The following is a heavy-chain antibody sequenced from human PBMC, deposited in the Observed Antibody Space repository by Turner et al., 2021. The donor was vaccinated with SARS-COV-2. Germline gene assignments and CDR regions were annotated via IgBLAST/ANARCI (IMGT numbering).Heavy chain of an antibody. V-gene: IGHV3-53*01. CDR1: GFTVSSNY. J-gene: IGHJ6*02. Sequence: EVQLVEYGGGLIQPGGSLRLSCEASGFTVSSNYMSWVRQAQGKGLEWVSVIYSGGSTYYADSVKGRFTISRDNSKNTLYLQMNSLRAEDTAVYYCARDRRVWFGELLYGLDVWGQGTTVTVSS. D-gene: IGHD3-10*01. CDR3: ARDRRVWFGELLYGLDV. CDR2: IYSGGST.